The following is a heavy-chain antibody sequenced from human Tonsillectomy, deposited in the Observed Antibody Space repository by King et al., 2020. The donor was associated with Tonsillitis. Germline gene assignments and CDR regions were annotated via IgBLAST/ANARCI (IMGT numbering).Heavy chain of an antibody. CDR3: ARRLELPAIGAFDL. CDR2: VNPVGIT. V-gene: IGHV4-34*01. J-gene: IGHJ3*01. D-gene: IGHD1-26*01. Sequence: VQLQQWGAGLLEPSETLSLTCAVYGGSFIGHYWSWIRQPTGKGLEWIGDVNPVGITNYNPSLKSRVTISLDTFKNLFSVRLSSVTAADTAVYYCARRLELPAIGAFDLCGQGTSVTVSS. CDR1: GGSFIGHY.